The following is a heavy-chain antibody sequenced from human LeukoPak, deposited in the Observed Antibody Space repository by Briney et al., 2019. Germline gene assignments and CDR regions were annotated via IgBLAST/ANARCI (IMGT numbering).Heavy chain of an antibody. CDR1: GFTFSTFA. Sequence: GGSLRLSCAASGFTFSTFAMIWVRQPPGRGLEWVSSIFPSGGEIHYADSVKGRFTISRDNSKNTLYLQMNSLRAEDTAVYYCARESGSYPNFDYWGQGTLVTVSS. CDR2: IFPSGGEI. CDR3: ARESGSYPNFDY. D-gene: IGHD1-26*01. J-gene: IGHJ4*02. V-gene: IGHV3-23*01.